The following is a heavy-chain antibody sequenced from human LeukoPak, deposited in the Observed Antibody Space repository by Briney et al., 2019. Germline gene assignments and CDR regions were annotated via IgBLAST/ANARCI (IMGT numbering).Heavy chain of an antibody. J-gene: IGHJ6*03. CDR2: IWYDGSNK. CDR1: GFTFNSYG. Sequence: GGSLRLSCAASGFTFNSYGMHWVRQAPGKGLEWEAVIWYDGSNKYYADSVKGRFTISRVNSKNTLYLQMNSLRAEDTAVYYCASPTYYDFWSGYYYYYMDVWGKGTTVTVSS. D-gene: IGHD3-3*01. V-gene: IGHV3-33*01. CDR3: ASPTYYDFWSGYYYYYMDV.